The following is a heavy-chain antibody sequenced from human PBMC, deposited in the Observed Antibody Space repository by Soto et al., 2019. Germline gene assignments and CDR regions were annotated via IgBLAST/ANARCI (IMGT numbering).Heavy chain of an antibody. V-gene: IGHV7-4-1*01. CDR3: ARDLRVTMVRGSIGY. D-gene: IGHD3-10*01. CDR1: GYTFTSYA. J-gene: IGHJ4*02. Sequence: GASVKVSCKASGYTFTSYAMNWVRQAPGQGLEWMGWINTNTGNPTYAQGFTGRFVFSLDTSVSTAYLQICSLKAEDTAVYYCARDLRVTMVRGSIGYWGQGTLVTVSS. CDR2: INTNTGNP.